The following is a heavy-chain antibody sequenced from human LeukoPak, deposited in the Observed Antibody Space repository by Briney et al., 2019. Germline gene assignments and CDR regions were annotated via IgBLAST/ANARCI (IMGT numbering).Heavy chain of an antibody. D-gene: IGHD3-3*01. CDR1: GFTFSSYA. CDR2: ISGSGGST. Sequence: PGGSLRLSCAASGFTFSSYAMSWVRQAPGKGLEWVSAISGSGGSTYYADSVKGRFTISRDNSKNTLYLQMNSLRAEDTAVYYCAKAPRYYDFWSGYYPDYWGQGTLVTVSS. CDR3: AKAPRYYDFWSGYYPDY. J-gene: IGHJ4*02. V-gene: IGHV3-23*01.